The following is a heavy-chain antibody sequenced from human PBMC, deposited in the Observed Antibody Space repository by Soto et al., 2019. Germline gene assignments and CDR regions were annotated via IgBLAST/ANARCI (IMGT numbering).Heavy chain of an antibody. Sequence: ASVKDSFKASGYTFTSYGISWVRQARGQGLEWMGWISAYNGNTNYAQKLQGRVTMTTDTSTSTAYMELRSLRSDDTAVYYCANDSIAVAGTPAAEYGNDGWGQGRRVTVSS. CDR2: ISAYNGNT. CDR1: GYTFTSYG. CDR3: ANDSIAVAGTPAAEYGNDG. D-gene: IGHD6-13*01. J-gene: IGHJ6*02. V-gene: IGHV1-18*01.